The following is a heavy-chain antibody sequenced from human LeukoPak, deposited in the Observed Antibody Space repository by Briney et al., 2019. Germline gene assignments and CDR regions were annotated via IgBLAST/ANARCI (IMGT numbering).Heavy chain of an antibody. D-gene: IGHD6-13*01. CDR2: IYYSGST. Sequence: SETLSLTCTVSGGSISSYYWSWIRQPPGKGLEWIGYIYYSGSTNYNPSLKSRVTISVDTSKNQFSLKLSSVTAADTAVYYCAREGSSWSRGDAFDIWGQGTMVTVSS. V-gene: IGHV4-59*12. CDR3: AREGSSWSRGDAFDI. CDR1: GGSISSYY. J-gene: IGHJ3*02.